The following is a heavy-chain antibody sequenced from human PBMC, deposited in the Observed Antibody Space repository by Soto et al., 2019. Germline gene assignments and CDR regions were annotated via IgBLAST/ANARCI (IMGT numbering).Heavy chain of an antibody. CDR1: GYTFTSYY. CDR2: INPSGGST. V-gene: IGHV1-46*01. Sequence: ASVKVSCKASGYTFTSYYMHWVRQAPGQGLEWMGIINPSGGSTSYAQKFQGRVTMTRDTSTSTVYMELSSLRSEDTAVYYCARDRESSGWYKGPRNWFDPWGQGTLVTVSS. CDR3: ARDRESSGWYKGPRNWFDP. J-gene: IGHJ5*02. D-gene: IGHD6-19*01.